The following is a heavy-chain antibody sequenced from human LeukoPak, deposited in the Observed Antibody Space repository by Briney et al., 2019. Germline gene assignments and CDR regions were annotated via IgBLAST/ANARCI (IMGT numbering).Heavy chain of an antibody. V-gene: IGHV4-31*03. J-gene: IGHJ3*02. D-gene: IGHD3-22*01. CDR3: ARDKRYYDSSGYYGHDAFDI. CDR2: IYYSGST. Sequence: SETPSLTCTVSGGSISSGGYYWSWIRQHPGKGLEWIGYIYYSGSTYYNPSLKSRVTISVDTSKNQFSLKLSSVTAADTAVYYCARDKRYYDSSGYYGHDAFDIWGQGTMVTVSS. CDR1: GGSISSGGYY.